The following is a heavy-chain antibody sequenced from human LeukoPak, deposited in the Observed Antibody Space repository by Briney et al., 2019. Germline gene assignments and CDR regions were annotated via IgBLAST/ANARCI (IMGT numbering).Heavy chain of an antibody. J-gene: IGHJ4*02. D-gene: IGHD3-3*01. CDR3: ATTEWLLFLFDY. CDR2: IYHSGST. V-gene: IGHV4-38-2*02. Sequence: SSETLSLTCTVSGYSISSGYYWGWTRQPPGKGLEWIGSIYHSGSTYYNPSLKSRVTISVDTSKNQFSLKLSSVTAADTAVYYCATTEWLLFLFDYWGQGTLVTVSS. CDR1: GYSISSGYY.